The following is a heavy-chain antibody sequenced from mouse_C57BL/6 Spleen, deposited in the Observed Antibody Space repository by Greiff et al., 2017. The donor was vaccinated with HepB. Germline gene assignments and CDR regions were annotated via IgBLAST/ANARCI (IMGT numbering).Heavy chain of an antibody. CDR2: ISSGGDYI. V-gene: IGHV5-9-1*02. Sequence: EVKLVESGEGLVKPGGSLKLSCAASGFTFSSYAMSWVRQTPEKRLEWVAYISSGGDYIYYADTVKGRFTISRDNARNTLYLQMSSLKSEDTAMYYCTTIYYGNDVYFDYWGQGTTLTVSS. J-gene: IGHJ2*01. D-gene: IGHD2-2*01. CDR3: TTIYYGNDVYFDY. CDR1: GFTFSSYA.